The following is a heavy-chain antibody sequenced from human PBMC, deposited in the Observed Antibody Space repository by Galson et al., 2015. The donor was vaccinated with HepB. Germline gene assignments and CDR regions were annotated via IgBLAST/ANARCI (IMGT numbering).Heavy chain of an antibody. CDR1: GYSFTRYW. Sequence: QSGAEVKKPGESLKISCKASGYSFTRYWIGWVRQMPGKGLEWMGIIYPGDSETRYSPSFEGQVTISADKSIDTAYLQWNSLKASDTAMYYCARPRNSGYDDWVDPWGQGTQVTVSS. CDR2: IYPGDSET. J-gene: IGHJ5*02. D-gene: IGHD5-12*01. V-gene: IGHV5-51*01. CDR3: ARPRNSGYDDWVDP.